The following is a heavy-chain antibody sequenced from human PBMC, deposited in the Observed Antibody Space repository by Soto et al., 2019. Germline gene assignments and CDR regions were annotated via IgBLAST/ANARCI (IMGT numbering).Heavy chain of an antibody. D-gene: IGHD3-3*01. Sequence: PGGSLRLSCTASGFTFGDYAMSWFRQAPGKGLEWVGFIRSKAYGGTTEYAASVKGRFTISRDDSKSIAYLQMNSLKTEDTAVYYCTRDFVGTLRFLEWFPKPYYFDYWGQGTLVTVSS. J-gene: IGHJ4*02. CDR2: IRSKAYGGTT. CDR1: GFTFGDYA. V-gene: IGHV3-49*03. CDR3: TRDFVGTLRFLEWFPKPYYFDY.